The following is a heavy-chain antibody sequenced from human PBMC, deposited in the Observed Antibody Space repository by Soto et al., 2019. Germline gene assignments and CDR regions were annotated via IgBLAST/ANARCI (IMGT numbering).Heavy chain of an antibody. Sequence: VGSLRLSCAASGFTFSNYWMSWVRQAPGKGLEWVANIKQDGSESNYADSVKGRFTISRDNAENSLYLQMTSLRAEDTAVYYCASARHIGPWGQGTLVTVSS. J-gene: IGHJ5*02. CDR2: IKQDGSES. D-gene: IGHD2-21*01. V-gene: IGHV3-7*01. CDR3: ASARHIGP. CDR1: GFTFSNYW.